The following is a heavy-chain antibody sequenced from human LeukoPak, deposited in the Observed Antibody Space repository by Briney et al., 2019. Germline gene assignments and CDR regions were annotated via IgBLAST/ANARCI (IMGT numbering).Heavy chain of an antibody. CDR3: ARGEGGSWYAFPKY. Sequence: KAGGSLRLSCVASGFTLTTYAMTWVRQAPGKALEWVSSISSPGTDIYYADSVRGRFTISRDNAKNSLYLQMNTLRADDTAVYYCARGEGGSWYAFPKYWGQGTLVTVSS. D-gene: IGHD6-13*01. CDR1: GFTLTTYA. CDR2: ISSPGTDI. V-gene: IGHV3-21*01. J-gene: IGHJ1*01.